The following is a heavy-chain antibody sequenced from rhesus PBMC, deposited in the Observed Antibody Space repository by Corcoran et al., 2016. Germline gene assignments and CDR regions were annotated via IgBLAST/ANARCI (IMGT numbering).Heavy chain of an antibody. D-gene: IGHD4-35*01. CDR1: GYTSTAYY. CDR3: ATSTTVIPFDY. V-gene: IGHV1-111*02. Sequence: EVQLVQSGAEVKKPGASVKISCKASGYTSTAYYLHGGRQAPGKGLEWMGRVDPEDGEAIHAQKFQDRVTITADTSTDTAYMELSSLRSEDTAVYYCATSTTVIPFDYWGQGVLVTVSS. CDR2: VDPEDGEA. J-gene: IGHJ4*01.